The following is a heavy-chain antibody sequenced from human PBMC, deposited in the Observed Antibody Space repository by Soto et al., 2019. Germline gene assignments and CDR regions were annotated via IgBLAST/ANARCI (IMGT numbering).Heavy chain of an antibody. J-gene: IGHJ6*03. D-gene: IGHD1-26*01. Sequence: WTWNRQHPGKGLEWIGYIYDSGSAFYNPSLKSRVTMSVDTSKNQFSLNLRSVTAADTAVFYCARGILRPNHYMDVWGKGTAVAVSS. CDR2: IYDSGSA. V-gene: IGHV4-31*02. CDR3: ARGILRPNHYMDV.